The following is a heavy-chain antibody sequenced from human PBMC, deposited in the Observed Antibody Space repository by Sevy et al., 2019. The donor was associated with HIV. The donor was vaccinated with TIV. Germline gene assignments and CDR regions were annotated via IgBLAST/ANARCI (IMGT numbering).Heavy chain of an antibody. CDR1: GFTFSKYW. CDR2: IKQDAGQK. Sequence: GGSLRLSCAASGFTFSKYWMGWVRQAPGKGLEWVANIKQDAGQKYYVDSVKGRFTISRDNAQNSLYLQMNSLRAEDTAVYFCARDDGNDYFHNWGQGTLVTVSS. J-gene: IGHJ4*02. CDR3: ARDDGNDYFHN. V-gene: IGHV3-7*01. D-gene: IGHD1-1*01.